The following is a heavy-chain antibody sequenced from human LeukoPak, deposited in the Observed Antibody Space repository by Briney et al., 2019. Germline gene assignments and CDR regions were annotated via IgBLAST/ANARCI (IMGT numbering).Heavy chain of an antibody. Sequence: GSLRLSCAASGFTVSSDYMSWVRQAPGKGLEWVSVIYTSGDTYYADSVKGRFTISRDNAKNSLYLQMNSLRAEDTAVYYCARDSRKVVRVPSPGLHYYYGMDVWGQGTTVTVSS. CDR2: IYTSGDT. CDR1: GFTVSSDY. V-gene: IGHV3-53*01. D-gene: IGHD3-10*02. CDR3: ARDSRKVVRVPSPGLHYYYGMDV. J-gene: IGHJ6*02.